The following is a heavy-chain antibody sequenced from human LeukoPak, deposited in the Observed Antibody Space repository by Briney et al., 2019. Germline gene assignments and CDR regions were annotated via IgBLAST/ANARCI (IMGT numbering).Heavy chain of an antibody. CDR1: GGSISSSNW. CDR3: ARVSSGSYYFDS. CDR2: IYHSGST. Sequence: PSGTLSLTCAISGGSISSSNWWSWVRQPPGKGLEWIGEIYHSGSTNYSPSLKGRVTISVDKSKNQFSLKVTSVTAADTAVYYCARVSSGSYYFDSWGQGTLVTVSS. J-gene: IGHJ4*02. V-gene: IGHV4-4*02. D-gene: IGHD1-26*01.